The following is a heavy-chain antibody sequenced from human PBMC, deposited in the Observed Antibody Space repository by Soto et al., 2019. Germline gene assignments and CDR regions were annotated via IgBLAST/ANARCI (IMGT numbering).Heavy chain of an antibody. CDR1: GYTFTSYD. CDR2: MNPNSGNT. D-gene: IGHD6-13*01. V-gene: IGHV1-8*01. CDR3: ARVGSSSWYVTPYYYYGMDV. Sequence: QVRLVQSGAEVKKPGASVKVSCKASGYTFTSYDINWVRQATGQGLEWMGWMNPNSGNTGYAQKFQGRVTMTRNTSRNTAYMELSSLRSEDTAVYYCARVGSSSWYVTPYYYYGMDVWGQGTTVTVSS. J-gene: IGHJ6*02.